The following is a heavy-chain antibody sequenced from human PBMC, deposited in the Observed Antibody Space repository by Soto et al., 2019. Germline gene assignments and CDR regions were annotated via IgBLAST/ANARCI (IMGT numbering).Heavy chain of an antibody. Sequence: EVQLVESGGGLVQPGGSLRLSCAGSGATLQDYAMHWVRQAPGKGLEWVSGIYYNSNRIDYADSVKGRFTISRDNARNALYLQLSSQTTEDTAFSYCGKDISPGGMDVWGRGIMVTVSS. V-gene: IGHV3-9*01. CDR1: GATLQDYA. CDR2: IYYNSNRI. J-gene: IGHJ6*04. CDR3: GKDISPGGMDV.